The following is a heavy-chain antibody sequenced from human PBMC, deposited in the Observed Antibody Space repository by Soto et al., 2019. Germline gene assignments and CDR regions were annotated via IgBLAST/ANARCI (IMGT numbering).Heavy chain of an antibody. CDR1: GFTFSSYW. V-gene: IGHV3-74*01. Sequence: GGSLRLSCAASGFTFSSYWMHWVRQAPGKGLVWVSRINSDGSSTSYADSVKGRFTISRDNAKNTLYLQMNSLRAEDTAVYYCAKDHLGYCSGGSCYDYWGQGTLVTVSS. CDR3: AKDHLGYCSGGSCYDY. J-gene: IGHJ4*02. D-gene: IGHD2-15*01. CDR2: INSDGSST.